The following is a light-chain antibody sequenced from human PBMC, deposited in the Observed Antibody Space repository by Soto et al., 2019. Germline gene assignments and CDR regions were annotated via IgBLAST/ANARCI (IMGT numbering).Light chain of an antibody. CDR1: SSDVGGYNS. J-gene: IGLJ2*01. V-gene: IGLV2-14*03. CDR3: SSYTSISTLHVV. CDR2: AVT. Sequence: QSVLTQPASVSGSPGQSITISCTGTSSDVGGYNSVSWYQQHPGKAPKLMIYAVTNRPSGVSNRFSGSKSGNTASLTVSGLQAEDEADYYCSSYTSISTLHVVFGGGTKLTVL.